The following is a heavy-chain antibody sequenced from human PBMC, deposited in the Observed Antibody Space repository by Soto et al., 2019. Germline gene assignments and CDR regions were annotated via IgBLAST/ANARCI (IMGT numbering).Heavy chain of an antibody. CDR3: ARSLHYYGSGKDWYFDL. CDR1: GFTFSSYS. J-gene: IGHJ2*01. Sequence: EVQLVESGGGLVQPGGSLRLSCAASGFTFSSYSMNWVRQAPGKGLEWVSYISSSSSTIYYADSVKGRFTISRDNAKNSLYLQMNSLRAEDTAVYYCARSLHYYGSGKDWYFDLGGRGTLVTVCS. CDR2: ISSSSSTI. D-gene: IGHD3-10*01. V-gene: IGHV3-48*01.